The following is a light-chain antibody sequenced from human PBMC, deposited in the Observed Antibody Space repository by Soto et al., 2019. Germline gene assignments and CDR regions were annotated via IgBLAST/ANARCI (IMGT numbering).Light chain of an antibody. J-gene: IGLJ1*01. CDR1: SSDIGSYNY. CDR3: SSYTSSNTLV. Sequence: QSVLTQPASVSGSPGQSITISCTGGSSDIGSYNYVSWFQQHPGKAPKLMIYEVTNRPSGVSNRFSGSKSGSTASLTISGLQAEDEADYYCSSYTSSNTLVFGTGTKVTVL. CDR2: EVT. V-gene: IGLV2-14*01.